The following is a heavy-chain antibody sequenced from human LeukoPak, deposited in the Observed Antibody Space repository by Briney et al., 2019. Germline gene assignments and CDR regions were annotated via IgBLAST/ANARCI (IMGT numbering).Heavy chain of an antibody. V-gene: IGHV4-34*01. J-gene: IGHJ4*02. CDR2: INHSGST. CDR1: GGSFSGYY. Sequence: SETLSLTCAVYGGSFSGYYWSWICQPPGKGLEWIGEINHSGSTNYNPSLKSRVTISVDTSKNQFSLKLSSVTAADTAVYYCARLVVAATNYDYWGQGTLVTVSS. D-gene: IGHD2-15*01. CDR3: ARLVVAATNYDY.